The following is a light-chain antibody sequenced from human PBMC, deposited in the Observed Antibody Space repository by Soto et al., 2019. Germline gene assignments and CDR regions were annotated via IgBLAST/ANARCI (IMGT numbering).Light chain of an antibody. CDR2: GAS. J-gene: IGKJ2*01. CDR1: QSISSSY. Sequence: EIVLTQSPGTLSLSPGERATLSCRASQSISSSYLAWYQQKPGQAPSLLIYGASSRETGIPDRFSGSGSGTDFTLTISSLQPEDFATYYCQQSYSTPYTFGQGTKLEIK. V-gene: IGKV3-20*01. CDR3: QQSYSTPYT.